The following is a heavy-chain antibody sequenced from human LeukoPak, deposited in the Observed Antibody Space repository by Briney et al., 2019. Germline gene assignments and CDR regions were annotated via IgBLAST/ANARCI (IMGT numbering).Heavy chain of an antibody. J-gene: IGHJ4*02. V-gene: IGHV1-2*02. Sequence: ASVKVSCKTSGYTFSGYNLHWVRQSPGQGLEWMGWINPNGGVTNYEQKFQGRVTLTRDTSITTVYIELNRLTSDDTAVYFCARGSGHSYASLDYWGQGTLVTVSS. D-gene: IGHD5-18*01. CDR3: ARGSGHSYASLDY. CDR1: GYTFSGYN. CDR2: INPNGGVT.